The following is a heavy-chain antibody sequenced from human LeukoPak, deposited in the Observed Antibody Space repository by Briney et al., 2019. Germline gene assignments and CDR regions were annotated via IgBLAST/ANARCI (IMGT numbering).Heavy chain of an antibody. CDR2: ISSNGGST. Sequence: GGSLRLSCSASGFTFSSYAMHWVRQAPGKGLEYVSAISSNGGSTYCADSVKGRFTISRDNSKNTLYLQMNSLRAEDTAVYYCAKDSPGIAAAALDYWGQGTLVTVSS. V-gene: IGHV3-64*04. J-gene: IGHJ4*02. CDR3: AKDSPGIAAAALDY. D-gene: IGHD6-13*01. CDR1: GFTFSSYA.